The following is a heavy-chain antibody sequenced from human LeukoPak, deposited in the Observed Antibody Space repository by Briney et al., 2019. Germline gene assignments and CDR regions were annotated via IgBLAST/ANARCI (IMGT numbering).Heavy chain of an antibody. Sequence: GGSLRLSCAASGFTFSSYSMTWVRQAPGKGLEWGSYISSSSTTIYYADSVKGRSTISRDNSKNTLYLQMKSLRAEDTAVYYCAKEAGYSYGYNWFDPWGQGTLVTVST. CDR2: ISSSSTTI. J-gene: IGHJ5*02. D-gene: IGHD5-18*01. CDR1: GFTFSSYS. CDR3: AKEAGYSYGYNWFDP. V-gene: IGHV3-48*01.